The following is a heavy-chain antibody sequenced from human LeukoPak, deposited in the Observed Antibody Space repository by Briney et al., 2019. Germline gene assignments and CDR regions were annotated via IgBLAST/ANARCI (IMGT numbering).Heavy chain of an antibody. D-gene: IGHD1-1*01. CDR1: GFTFSSYA. CDR3: AKDLTTGTLSFDY. J-gene: IGHJ4*02. Sequence: GGSLRLSCAASGFTFSSYAMSWVRQAPGKGLEWVAAISGRGGDTYYADSVKGRFTISRDNSKNTLYLQMNSLRAEDTAVYYCAKDLTTGTLSFDYWGQGTLVTVSS. CDR2: ISGRGGDT. V-gene: IGHV3-23*01.